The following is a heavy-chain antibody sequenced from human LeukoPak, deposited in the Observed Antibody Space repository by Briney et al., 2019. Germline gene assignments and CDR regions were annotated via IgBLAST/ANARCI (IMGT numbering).Heavy chain of an antibody. CDR2: ISWNSGNI. J-gene: IGHJ4*02. CDR1: GFIFDDYA. D-gene: IGHD5-18*01. Sequence: PGGSLRLSCAASGFIFDDYAMHWVRQAPGKGLEWVSSISWNSGNIGYADSVKGRFTISRDNAKNSLYLQMNGLRGEDTALYYCAKDIERGYSYGCNDFWGQGTLVTVSS. CDR3: AKDIERGYSYGCNDF. V-gene: IGHV3-9*01.